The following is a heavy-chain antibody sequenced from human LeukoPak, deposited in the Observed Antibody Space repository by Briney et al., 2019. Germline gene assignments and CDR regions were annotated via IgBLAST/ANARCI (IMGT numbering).Heavy chain of an antibody. Sequence: PSETLSLTCTVSGGSIRSYYWSWIRQPPGKGLECIGYIYYIGSTNYNPSLKSRVTISLDTSKSQFSLKLTSVTPADTAVYYCAKDLTPYDSSGYYDAFDIWGQGTMVTVSS. CDR3: AKDLTPYDSSGYYDAFDI. CDR1: GGSIRSYY. V-gene: IGHV4-59*01. J-gene: IGHJ3*02. CDR2: IYYIGST. D-gene: IGHD3-22*01.